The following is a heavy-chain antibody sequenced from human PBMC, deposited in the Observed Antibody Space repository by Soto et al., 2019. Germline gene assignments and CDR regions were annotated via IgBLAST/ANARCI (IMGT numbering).Heavy chain of an antibody. J-gene: IGHJ6*02. CDR1: EGTFSSYA. CDR3: ARGTTYGDYAYGTNYYYYGMDV. CDR2: IIPIFGTA. D-gene: IGHD4-17*01. Sequence: QVQLVQSGAEVKKPGSSVKVSCKASEGTFSSYAISWVRQAPGQGLEWMGGIIPIFGTANYAQKFQGRVTITADNSTITACMELSSLRSEDTAVYYCARGTTYGDYAYGTNYYYYGMDVWGQGTTVTVSS. V-gene: IGHV1-69*06.